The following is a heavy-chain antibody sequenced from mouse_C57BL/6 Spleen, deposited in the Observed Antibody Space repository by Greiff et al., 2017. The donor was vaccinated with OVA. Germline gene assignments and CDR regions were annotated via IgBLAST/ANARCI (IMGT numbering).Heavy chain of an antibody. CDR1: GYTFTSYW. CDR3: AREGGPKYFDY. J-gene: IGHJ2*01. Sequence: VQLQQSGAELVKPGASVKMSCKASGYTFTSYWITWVKQRPGQGLEWIGEIYPGSGSTNYNEKFKSKATLTVDTSSSTAYMQLSSLTSEDAAVYYCAREGGPKYFDYWGQGTTVTVSA. V-gene: IGHV1-55*01. CDR2: IYPGSGST.